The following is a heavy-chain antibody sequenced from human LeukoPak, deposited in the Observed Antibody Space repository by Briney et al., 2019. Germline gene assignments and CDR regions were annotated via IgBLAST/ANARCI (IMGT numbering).Heavy chain of an antibody. D-gene: IGHD6-13*01. CDR3: ARVAEAAAFDS. V-gene: IGHV3-21*06. J-gene: IGHJ4*02. CDR2: INI. CDR1: GFTFSTYS. Sequence: PGGSLRLSCAASGFTFSTYSMNWVRQAPGKGLEWVSSINIYYADSMRGRFTISRDNAKNSLYLQMNSLKPEDTAVYYCARVAEAAAFDSWGQGTLVTVSS.